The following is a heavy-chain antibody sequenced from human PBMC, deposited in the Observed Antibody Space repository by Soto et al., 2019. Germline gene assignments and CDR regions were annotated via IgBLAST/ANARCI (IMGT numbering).Heavy chain of an antibody. V-gene: IGHV3-30*03. CDR2: ISYDGSNK. CDR3: AXXXXXXXXXXXXXXXXP. Sequence: QVQLVESGGGVVQPGRSLRLSCAASGFTFSSHGMHWVRQAPGKGLEWVAVISYDGSNKYYADSVKGRFTISRDNSKNTLHLQMNSLRAEDTAVYYCAXXXXXXXXXXXXXXXXPXGQGXLVTVSS. J-gene: IGHJ5*02. CDR1: GFTFSSHG.